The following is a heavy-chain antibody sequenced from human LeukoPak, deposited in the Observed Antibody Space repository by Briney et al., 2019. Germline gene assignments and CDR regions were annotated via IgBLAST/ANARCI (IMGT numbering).Heavy chain of an antibody. V-gene: IGHV4-59*06. CDR1: GGSISSYY. CDR2: MYHSGST. J-gene: IGHJ6*03. D-gene: IGHD6-13*01. CDR3: ARVLTYSSIYYMDV. Sequence: SETLSLTCTVSGGSISSYYWSWIRQHPGKGLEWIGYMYHSGSTYYNPSLKSRVTISGDTSKNQFSLKLSSVTAADTAVYYCARVLTYSSIYYMDVWGKGTTVTVSS.